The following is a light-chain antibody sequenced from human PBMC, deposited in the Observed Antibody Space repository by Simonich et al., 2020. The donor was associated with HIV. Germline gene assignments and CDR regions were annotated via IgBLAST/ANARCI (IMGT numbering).Light chain of an antibody. V-gene: IGKV3D-20*01. J-gene: IGKJ4*01. Sequence: EIVLTQSPGTLSLSPGERATLSCRASQSVSSSYLAWYQQKPGLAPRLLIYDASSRATGIPDRFSGSGSGTDFTLTISSLQPEDFAVYYCQQYGSSPLTFGGGTKVEIK. CDR1: QSVSSSY. CDR2: DAS. CDR3: QQYGSSPLT.